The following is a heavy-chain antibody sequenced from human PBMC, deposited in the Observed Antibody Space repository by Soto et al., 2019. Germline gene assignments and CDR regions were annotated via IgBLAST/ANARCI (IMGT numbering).Heavy chain of an antibody. CDR2: IIPIFGPA. V-gene: IGHV1-69*06. CDR1: GGTFNTFA. Sequence: QVQLVQSGAEVKKPGSSVKVSCKASGGTFNTFAISWVRQAPGQGLEWMGGIIPIFGPANYAEKFQGRVTITADKSTSTAYLELTSLTSEDTAVYYCAGAAKRYFDYWGQGTLVTVSS. CDR3: AGAAKRYFDY. J-gene: IGHJ4*02.